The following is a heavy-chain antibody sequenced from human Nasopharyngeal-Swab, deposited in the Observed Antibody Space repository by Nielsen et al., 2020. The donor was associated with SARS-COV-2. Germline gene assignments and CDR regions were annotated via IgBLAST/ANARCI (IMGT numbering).Heavy chain of an antibody. V-gene: IGHV3-23*01. CDR1: GFNFRNYA. CDR2: ISGSGGST. D-gene: IGHD3-22*01. J-gene: IGHJ4*02. Sequence: GGSLRLSCAASGFNFRNYAMSWVRQAPGKGLEWVSAISGSGGSTYYADSVKGRFTISRDNSKNTLYLQMNSLRAEDTAVYYCAKDYYDSSGYYYVWGQGTLVTVSS. CDR3: AKDYYDSSGYYYV.